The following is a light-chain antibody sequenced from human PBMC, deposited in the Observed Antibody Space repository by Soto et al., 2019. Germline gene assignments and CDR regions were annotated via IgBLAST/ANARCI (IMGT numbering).Light chain of an antibody. J-gene: IGKJ5*01. V-gene: IGKV3-15*01. CDR2: YAS. CDR1: QSVSNN. Sequence: EIMMTQSPATLSVSPGERATLSCRASQSVSNNLAWYQQKPGQAPRLLIYYASTRATGIQARFSGSGSGTEFXLXXXXLQSEDFALXYCQQYNNWPPITFGQGTRLEIK. CDR3: QQYNNWPPIT.